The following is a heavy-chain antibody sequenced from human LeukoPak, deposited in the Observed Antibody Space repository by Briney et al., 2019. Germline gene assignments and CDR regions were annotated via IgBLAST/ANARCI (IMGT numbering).Heavy chain of an antibody. CDR1: GGSFSGYY. J-gene: IGHJ4*02. CDR3: ARGDSPYFDY. Sequence: SETLSLTCAVYGGSFSGYYWSWIRQPPGKGLEWIGEINHGGSTNYNPSLKSRVTISVDTSKNQFSLKLSSVTAADTAVYYCARGDSPYFDYWGQGTLVTVSS. CDR2: INHGGST. V-gene: IGHV4-34*01. D-gene: IGHD3-22*01.